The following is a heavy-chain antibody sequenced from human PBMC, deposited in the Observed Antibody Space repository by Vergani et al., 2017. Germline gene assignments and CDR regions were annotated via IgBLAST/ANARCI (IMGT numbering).Heavy chain of an antibody. J-gene: IGHJ6*02. V-gene: IGHV4-39*01. Sequence: QLQLQESGPGLVKPSETLSLTCTVSGGSISSSSYYWGWIRQPPGKGLEWIGSIYYSGSTYYNPSLKSRVTISVDTSQNQFSLKLSSVTAADTAVYYCARLVLRYFVWLLKVWGYYYGMDVWGQGTTVTVSS. CDR1: GGSISSSSYY. CDR2: IYYSGST. CDR3: ARLVLRYFVWLLKVWGYYYGMDV. D-gene: IGHD3-9*01.